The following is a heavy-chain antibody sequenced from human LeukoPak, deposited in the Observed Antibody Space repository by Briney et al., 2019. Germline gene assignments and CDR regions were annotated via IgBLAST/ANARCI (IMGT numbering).Heavy chain of an antibody. D-gene: IGHD4-17*01. CDR2: IWYDGSNK. Sequence: GGSLRLSCAASGFSFKDYWMSWVRQAPGKGLEWVAVIWYDGSNKYYADSVKGRFTISRDNSKNTLYLQMNSLRAEDTAVYYCARGPTVTIDYWGQGTLVTVSS. J-gene: IGHJ4*02. CDR1: GFSFKDYW. CDR3: ARGPTVTIDY. V-gene: IGHV3-33*08.